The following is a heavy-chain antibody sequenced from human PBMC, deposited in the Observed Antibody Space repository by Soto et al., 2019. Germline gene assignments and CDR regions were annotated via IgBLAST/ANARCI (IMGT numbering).Heavy chain of an antibody. D-gene: IGHD3-10*01. Sequence: SETLSLTCAVYGGSFSGYYWSWIRQPPGKGLEWIGEINHSGSTNYNPSLKSRVTISVDTSKNQFSLKLSSVTAADTAVYYCARGRPRTMVRDRYNWFDPWGQGTLVTVSS. CDR2: INHSGST. V-gene: IGHV4-34*01. CDR1: GGSFSGYY. J-gene: IGHJ5*02. CDR3: ARGRPRTMVRDRYNWFDP.